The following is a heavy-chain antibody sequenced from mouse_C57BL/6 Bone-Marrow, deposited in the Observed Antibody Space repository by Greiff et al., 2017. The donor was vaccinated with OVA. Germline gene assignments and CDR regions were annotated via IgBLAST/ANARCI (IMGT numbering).Heavy chain of an antibody. CDR2: INPNNGGT. Sequence: EVQLQESGPELVKPGASVKMSCKASGYTFTDYNMHWVKQSHGKSLEWIGYINPNNGGTSYNQKFKGKATLTVNKSSSTAYMELRSLTSEDSAVYYCARWGWDLYFDYWGQGTTLTVSS. CDR1: GYTFTDYN. CDR3: ARWGWDLYFDY. D-gene: IGHD4-1*01. J-gene: IGHJ2*01. V-gene: IGHV1-22*01.